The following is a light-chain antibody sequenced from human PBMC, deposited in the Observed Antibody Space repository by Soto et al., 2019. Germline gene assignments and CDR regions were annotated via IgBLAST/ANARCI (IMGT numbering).Light chain of an antibody. J-gene: IGLJ1*01. CDR2: DVN. CDR3: CSYAGNYLFV. V-gene: IGLV2-11*01. CDR1: NSDVGGHNY. Sequence: QSVLTQPRSVSGSRGRSVTISCTGTNSDVGGHNYVSWSQQHPGKAPKLIIYDVNKRPSGVPDRFSGSKSGNTASLTISGLQAEDEADYYCCSYAGNYLFVFGSGTNLTVL.